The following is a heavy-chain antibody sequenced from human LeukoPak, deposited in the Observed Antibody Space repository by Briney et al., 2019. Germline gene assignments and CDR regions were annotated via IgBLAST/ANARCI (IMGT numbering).Heavy chain of an antibody. Sequence: GGSLRLSCAASGFTFSSYWMHWVRQAPGKGLVWVSRINSDGSSTSYADSVKGRFTISRDNAKNTLYLQMNSLRAEDTAVYYCAKDGEYNYDSSGYYSDYWGQGTLVTVSS. CDR2: INSDGSST. J-gene: IGHJ4*02. D-gene: IGHD3-22*01. CDR1: GFTFSSYW. V-gene: IGHV3-74*01. CDR3: AKDGEYNYDSSGYYSDY.